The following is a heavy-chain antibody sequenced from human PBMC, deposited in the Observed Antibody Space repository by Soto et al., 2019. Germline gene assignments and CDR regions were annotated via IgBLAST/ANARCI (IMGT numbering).Heavy chain of an antibody. Sequence: AASVKVSCKASAYTFTSYDINWVRQATGQGLGGMGWMNPNSGNTGYAQKFQGRVSMTRNTSISTAYRELSSLRSEDTAVYYCARGVNECSSWPADYYYYYMDVWGKGTTVTVSS. D-gene: IGHD6-13*01. CDR2: MNPNSGNT. CDR1: AYTFTSYD. J-gene: IGHJ6*03. V-gene: IGHV1-8*01. CDR3: ARGVNECSSWPADYYYYYMDV.